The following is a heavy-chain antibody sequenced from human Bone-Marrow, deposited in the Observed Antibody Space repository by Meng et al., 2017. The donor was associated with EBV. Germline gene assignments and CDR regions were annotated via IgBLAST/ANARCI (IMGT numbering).Heavy chain of an antibody. CDR3: AKVVPAAFDY. J-gene: IGHJ4*02. Sequence: LGPGVGSIRAGGSRILPCAACGLTFNDYAMAWVRQAPGKGLEWVAGISASGGSTYYADSVKGRFTISRDDAKNTVSLQMNSLRAEDTAVYYCAKVVPAAFDYWGQGTLVTVSS. CDR2: ISASGGST. V-gene: IGHV3-23*01. D-gene: IGHD2-2*01. CDR1: GLTFNDYA.